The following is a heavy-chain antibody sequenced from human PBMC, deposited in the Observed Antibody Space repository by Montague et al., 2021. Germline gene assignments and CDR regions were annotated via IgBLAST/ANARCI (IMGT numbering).Heavy chain of an antibody. V-gene: IGHV3-23*01. CDR3: ANFRQSVEMDV. D-gene: IGHD3-3*01. CDR2: INASGGKT. Sequence: SRRLSCAASGFTISSWAMSWVRQAPGKGLECVSIINASGGKTHYADSVTGRFTISRDRSKNTLYLQMDSLRVEDTAVYYCANFRQSVEMDVWGQGTRVTVSS. CDR1: GFTISSWA. J-gene: IGHJ6*02.